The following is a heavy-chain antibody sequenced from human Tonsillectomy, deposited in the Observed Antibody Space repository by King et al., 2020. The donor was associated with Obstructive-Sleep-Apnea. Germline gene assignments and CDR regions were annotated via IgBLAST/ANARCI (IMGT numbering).Heavy chain of an antibody. J-gene: IGHJ6*02. D-gene: IGHD3-3*01. CDR1: GFTFSASA. V-gene: IGHV3-73*01. Sequence: VQLVESGGGLVQPGGSLRLSCAASGFTFSASAMHWVRQASGKGLEWVGRIRSTGNSYATSYAASVKGRFTISRDDSKNTAYLQMNSLKTEDTAVYYCTRHQWGHDFWLSYGLDVWGQGTTVTVSS. CDR2: IRSTGNSYAT. CDR3: TRHQWGHDFWLSYGLDV.